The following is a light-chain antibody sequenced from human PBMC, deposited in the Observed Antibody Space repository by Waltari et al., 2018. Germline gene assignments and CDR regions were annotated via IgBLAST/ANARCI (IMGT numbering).Light chain of an antibody. CDR2: LGS. CDR1: QSLLHSNGYNY. J-gene: IGKJ1*01. V-gene: IGKV2-28*01. CDR3: MQSLQALWT. Sequence: DIVMTQSPLSLPVTPGEPASISCRSSQSLLHSNGYNYLDGSLQKPGQSPQLLIYLGSNRASGVPDRFSGSGSGTDFTLKISRVEAEDVGVYYCMQSLQALWTFGQGTKVEIK.